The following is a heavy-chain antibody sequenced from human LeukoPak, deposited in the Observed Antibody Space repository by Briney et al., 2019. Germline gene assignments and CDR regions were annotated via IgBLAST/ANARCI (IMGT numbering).Heavy chain of an antibody. CDR3: AREMTTVVNWFDP. V-gene: IGHV3-48*03. CDR2: ISSSGSTI. D-gene: IGHD4-23*01. J-gene: IGHJ5*02. Sequence: SLRLSCAASGFTFSSYEMNWVRQAPGKGLEWVSYISSSGSTIYYADSVKGRFTISRDNAKNSLYLQMNSLRAEDTAVYYCAREMTTVVNWFDPWGQGTLVTVYS. CDR1: GFTFSSYE.